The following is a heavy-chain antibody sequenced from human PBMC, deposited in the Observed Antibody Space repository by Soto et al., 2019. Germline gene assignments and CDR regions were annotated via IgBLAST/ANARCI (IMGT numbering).Heavy chain of an antibody. CDR1: GYSFTSYW. CDR3: ARRLPARVLRFWPYGMDV. D-gene: IGHD3-3*01. J-gene: IGHJ6*02. V-gene: IGHV5-10-1*01. Sequence: PGESLKISCKGSGYSFTSYWISWVRQMPGKGLEWMGRIDPSDSYTNYSPSFQGHVTISADRSISTAYLQWSSLKASDTAMYYCARRLPARVLRFWPYGMDVWGQGTTVTVSS. CDR2: IDPSDSYT.